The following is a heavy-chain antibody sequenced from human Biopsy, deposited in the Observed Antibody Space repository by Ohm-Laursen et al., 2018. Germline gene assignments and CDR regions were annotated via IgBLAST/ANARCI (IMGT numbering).Heavy chain of an antibody. V-gene: IGHV1-69*06. D-gene: IGHD3-22*01. CDR3: ARFPLGAYDDSGSYRAVEHWYFDL. CDR2: SILLFNTA. Sequence: STVKVSCKASGGTFTNHAVGWVRQAPGQGLGRGGSSILLFNTATNADKSQGRVTLTADNSTTTAYMELSSLRSEDTAIYYCARFPLGAYDDSGSYRAVEHWYFDLWGRGTLVTVSS. CDR1: GGTFTNHA. J-gene: IGHJ2*01.